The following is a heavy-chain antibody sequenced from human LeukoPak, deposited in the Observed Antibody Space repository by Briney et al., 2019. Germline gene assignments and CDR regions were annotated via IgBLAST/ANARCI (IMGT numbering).Heavy chain of an antibody. CDR3: ARDATRDDILTGQPDAFDI. CDR1: GGTFSSYA. J-gene: IGHJ3*02. Sequence: SVKVSCKASGGTFSSYAISWVRQAPGQGLEWMGGIIPIFGTANYAQKFQGRVTITADESTSTAYMELSSLRSEDTAVYYCARDATRDDILTGQPDAFDIWGQGTMVTVSS. V-gene: IGHV1-69*13. CDR2: IIPIFGTA. D-gene: IGHD3-9*01.